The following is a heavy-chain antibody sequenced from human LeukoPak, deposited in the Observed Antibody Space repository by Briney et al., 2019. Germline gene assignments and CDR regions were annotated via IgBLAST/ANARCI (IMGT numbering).Heavy chain of an antibody. Sequence: PGGSLRLSCAASGFTFSSYAMSWVRQAPGKGLEWVSAISGSGGSTYYADSVKGRFTISRDSSKNTLYLQMNSLRAEDTAVYYCAKDFAYYYDSSGHFDYWGQGTLVTVSS. D-gene: IGHD3-22*01. V-gene: IGHV3-23*01. CDR2: ISGSGGST. CDR3: AKDFAYYYDSSGHFDY. J-gene: IGHJ4*02. CDR1: GFTFSSYA.